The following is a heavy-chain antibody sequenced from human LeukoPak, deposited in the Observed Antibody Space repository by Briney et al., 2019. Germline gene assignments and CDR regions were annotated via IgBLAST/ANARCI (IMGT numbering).Heavy chain of an antibody. Sequence: GGSLRLSCAVSGFTFSNHGMSRVRQAPGKGLEWVSTISGNGGSTYYADSVKGRFTISRDNSKNMVYLQMDSLRAEDTAAYYCAKLNSYGDYWGQGTLVTISS. CDR2: ISGNGGST. CDR1: GFTFSNHG. CDR3: AKLNSYGDY. V-gene: IGHV3-23*01. D-gene: IGHD5-18*01. J-gene: IGHJ4*02.